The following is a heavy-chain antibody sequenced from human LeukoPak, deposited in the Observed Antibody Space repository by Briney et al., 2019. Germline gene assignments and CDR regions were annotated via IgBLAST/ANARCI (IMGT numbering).Heavy chain of an antibody. CDR2: IKSKTDGGTT. CDR3: TTDHYENTRLYY. CDR1: GFPFTIAW. Sequence: PGGSLRLSCAAPGFPFTIAWMSWVRQAPGKGLEWVGRIKSKTDGGTTDYAAPVKGRFTISRDDSENTLYLQMNSLNTDDTAVCYCTTDHYENTRLYYWGQGTLVTVSS. D-gene: IGHD3-16*01. V-gene: IGHV3-15*01. J-gene: IGHJ4*02.